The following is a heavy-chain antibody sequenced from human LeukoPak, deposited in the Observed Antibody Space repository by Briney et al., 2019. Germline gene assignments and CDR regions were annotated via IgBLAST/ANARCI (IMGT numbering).Heavy chain of an antibody. J-gene: IGHJ4*02. CDR2: IWYDGGNK. CDR1: GFTFSNHG. D-gene: IGHD6-13*01. CDR3: ARDQKQQSLNY. Sequence: GGSLRLSCAASGFTFSNHGMHWVRQAPGKGLEWVAVIWYDGGNKYYEDSVKGRFTISRDNSKNTLYLQMNSLRAEDTAVYYCARDQKQQSLNYWGQGTLVTVSS. V-gene: IGHV3-33*01.